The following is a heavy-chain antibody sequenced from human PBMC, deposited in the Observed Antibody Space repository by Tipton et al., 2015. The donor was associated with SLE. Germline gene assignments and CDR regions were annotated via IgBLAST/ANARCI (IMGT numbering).Heavy chain of an antibody. CDR3: ARSLVPAARGHSYFEY. CDR1: GGSISSYY. CDR2: IYYSGST. D-gene: IGHD2-2*01. V-gene: IGHV4-59*01. Sequence: TLSLTCTVSGGSISSYYWSWIRQPPGKGLEWIGYIYYSGSTNYNPSLKSRVTISVDTSKNQFSLKLSSVTAADTAVYYCARSLVPAARGHSYFEYWGQGTLVTVSS. J-gene: IGHJ4*02.